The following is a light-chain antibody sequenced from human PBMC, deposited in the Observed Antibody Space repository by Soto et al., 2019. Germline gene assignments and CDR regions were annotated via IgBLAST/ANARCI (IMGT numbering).Light chain of an antibody. J-gene: IGLJ1*01. V-gene: IGLV2-23*02. CDR2: EVS. CDR1: SSDVGSYNL. CDR3: CSYAGSSNFYV. Sequence: QSALTQPASVSGSPGQSITISCTGTSSDVGSYNLVSWYQQHPGKAPKLMIYEVSEWPSGVSSRFSGSKSGNTASLTISGLQPEDEADYYCCSYAGSSNFYVFGTGTKVTVL.